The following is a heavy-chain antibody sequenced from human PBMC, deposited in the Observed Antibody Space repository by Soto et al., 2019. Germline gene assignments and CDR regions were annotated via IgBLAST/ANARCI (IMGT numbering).Heavy chain of an antibody. J-gene: IGHJ6*02. V-gene: IGHV1-69*13. CDR2: IIPISDTT. D-gene: IGHD2-2*01. Sequence: ASVKVSCKAPGGTFSSYAISWVRQAPGQGLEWMGGIIPISDTTNYAQKFQGRVTITADESTSTAYMELSSLRSEDTAVYYCARSQGSSTSLEIYYYYYGMDVWGQGTTVTVSS. CDR1: GGTFSSYA. CDR3: ARSQGSSTSLEIYYYYYGMDV.